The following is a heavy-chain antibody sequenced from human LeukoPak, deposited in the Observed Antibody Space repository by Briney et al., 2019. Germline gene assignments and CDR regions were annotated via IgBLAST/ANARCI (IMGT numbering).Heavy chain of an antibody. V-gene: IGHV5-51*01. J-gene: IGHJ3*02. CDR1: GYSFTSHW. Sequence: GESLKISCKGSGYGSGYSFTSHWIAWVRQMPGKGLEWMGIIYPRDSNTIYSPSFQGQVTISVDTSINTAYLQWISLKASDTAMYYCARGLKDRDAFDIWGQGTMVTVSS. CDR3: ARGLKDRDAFDI. CDR2: IYPRDSNT.